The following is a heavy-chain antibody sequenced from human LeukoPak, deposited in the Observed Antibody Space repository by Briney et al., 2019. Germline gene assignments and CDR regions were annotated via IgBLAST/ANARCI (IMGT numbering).Heavy chain of an antibody. CDR1: GFTFDDYG. CDR2: INWNGDST. J-gene: IGHJ4*02. Sequence: GGSLRLSCAASGFTFDDYGMSWVRQAPGKGLEWVSGINWNGDSTDYADSVKGRFTISRDNARNSLYVQMNSLRAEDTALYYCARGPLTGSMLGDFDYWGQGTLVTVSS. D-gene: IGHD7-27*01. V-gene: IGHV3-20*04. CDR3: ARGPLTGSMLGDFDY.